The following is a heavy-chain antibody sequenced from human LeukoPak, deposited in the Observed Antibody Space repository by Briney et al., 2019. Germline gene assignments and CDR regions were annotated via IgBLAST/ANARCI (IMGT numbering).Heavy chain of an antibody. CDR1: GGSITNYY. CDR2: IHYSGST. D-gene: IGHD4-11*01. Sequence: PSETLSLTCTVSGGSITNYYWTWIRQPPGKGLEWIGYIHYSGSTNYNPSLKRRVTISVDTSNNQFSLQLSSVAAADTAVYYCARASVTYYYYYYMDVWGKGTTVTVSS. V-gene: IGHV4-59*01. CDR3: ARASVTYYYYYYMDV. J-gene: IGHJ6*03.